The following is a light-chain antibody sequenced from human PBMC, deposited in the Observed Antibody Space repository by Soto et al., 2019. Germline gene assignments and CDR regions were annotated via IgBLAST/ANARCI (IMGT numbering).Light chain of an antibody. CDR1: QRVSSNY. CDR3: QQYGNSPRYS. CDR2: GAS. Sequence: EIVLTQSPGTLSLSPGERVTVSCRASQRVSSNYLAWYQQKPGQAPRLLIYGASSRATGIPDRFSGSGSGTDFTLTISRLEPEDFAVYYCQQYGNSPRYSFGQGTKLEIK. J-gene: IGKJ2*03. V-gene: IGKV3-20*01.